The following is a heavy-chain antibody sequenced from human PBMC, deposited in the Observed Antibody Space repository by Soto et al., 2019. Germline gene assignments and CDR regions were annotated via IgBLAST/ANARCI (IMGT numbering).Heavy chain of an antibody. V-gene: IGHV5-51*01. Sequence: GESLKISCKGSGYSFTDYWIGWVRQMPGKGLEWMGIIYPGDSDTRYSPSFQRQVTISADKSISTAYLQWSSLKASDTAMYYCARRSGSGNFFSYGMDVWGQGTTVTVSS. D-gene: IGHD3-10*01. CDR2: IYPGDSDT. CDR3: ARRSGSGNFFSYGMDV. J-gene: IGHJ6*02. CDR1: GYSFTDYW.